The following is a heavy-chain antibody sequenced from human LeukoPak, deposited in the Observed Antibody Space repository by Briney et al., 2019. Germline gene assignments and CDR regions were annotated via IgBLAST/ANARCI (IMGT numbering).Heavy chain of an antibody. Sequence: GGSLRLSCAASGFTFSSYWMHWVRQAPGKGLVWVSRINSDGSSTSYADSVKGLFTIFRDNAKHTLFLQMNSLRADDTAVYYCASALGGQGGHWGQGTLVSVSS. V-gene: IGHV3-74*01. J-gene: IGHJ4*02. CDR2: INSDGSST. CDR1: GFTFSSYW. CDR3: ASALGGQGGH. D-gene: IGHD1-26*01.